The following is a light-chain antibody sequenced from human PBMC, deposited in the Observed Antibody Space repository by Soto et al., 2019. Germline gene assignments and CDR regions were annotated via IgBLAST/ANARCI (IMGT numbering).Light chain of an antibody. V-gene: IGLV2-14*01. CDR3: SSYTSSVTLV. CDR1: SSDVGGYNF. CDR2: EVS. Sequence: QSALTQPASVSGSPGQSITISCTGTSSDVGGYNFVSWYQQHPGKAPKVMIYEVSNRPSGVSYRFSGSKSGNTASLTISGLQAEDESDYYSSSYTSSVTLVFGGGTKLTVL. J-gene: IGLJ2*01.